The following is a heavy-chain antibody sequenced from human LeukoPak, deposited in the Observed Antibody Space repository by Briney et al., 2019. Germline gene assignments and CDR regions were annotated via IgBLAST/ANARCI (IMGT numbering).Heavy chain of an antibody. Sequence: ASVKVSCKASGYTFTSYAMNWVRQAPGQGLGWMGWINTNTGNPTYAQGFTGRFVFSLDTSVSTAYLQISSLKAEDTAVYYCARDSIAVAGTPLGGFDYWGQGTLVTVSS. V-gene: IGHV7-4-1*02. CDR3: ARDSIAVAGTPLGGFDY. J-gene: IGHJ4*02. CDR1: GYTFTSYA. CDR2: INTNTGNP. D-gene: IGHD6-19*01.